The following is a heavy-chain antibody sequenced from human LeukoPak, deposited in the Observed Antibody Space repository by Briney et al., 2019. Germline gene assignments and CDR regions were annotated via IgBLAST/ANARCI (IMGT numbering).Heavy chain of an antibody. Sequence: ASVKVSCKAFGYTFTGYYMHWVREAPGQGLEWMGWINPNSGGTNYAQKFQGRVTMTRDTSISTAYMELSRLRSDDTAVYYCARPTTPILRFLEWLLYDYYYMDVWGKGTTVTVSS. CDR3: ARPTTPILRFLEWLLYDYYYMDV. J-gene: IGHJ6*03. D-gene: IGHD3-3*01. CDR1: GYTFTGYY. V-gene: IGHV1-2*02. CDR2: INPNSGGT.